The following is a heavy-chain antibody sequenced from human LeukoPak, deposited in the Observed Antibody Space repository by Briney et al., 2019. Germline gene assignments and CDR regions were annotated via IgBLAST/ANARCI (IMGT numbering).Heavy chain of an antibody. D-gene: IGHD3-3*01. Sequence: GGSLRLSCAASGFIFTGYFMSWVRQAPGKGLEWVASIKHDGSEKYYVDTVRGRFTISRDNTKNLLYLQMSSLRAEDTAVYYCATDRGWRTSGYYLYYFEYWGQGTLVTVSS. V-gene: IGHV3-7*01. J-gene: IGHJ4*02. CDR1: GFIFTGYF. CDR2: IKHDGSEK. CDR3: ATDRGWRTSGYYLYYFEY.